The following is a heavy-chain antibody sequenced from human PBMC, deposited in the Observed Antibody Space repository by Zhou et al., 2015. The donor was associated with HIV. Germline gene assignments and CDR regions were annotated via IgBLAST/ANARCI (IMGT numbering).Heavy chain of an antibody. CDR1: GSTFSDSE. J-gene: IGHJ3*01. CDR3: ARSSVNHDNAFDL. V-gene: IGHV1-69*09. D-gene: IGHD1-14*01. Sequence: QVQLVQSGTEVKRPGSSVKVSCKASGSTFSDSEISWVRQAPGQGLEWMGRFIPMSDIENHAQKFTGSRLTISADRSTGTAYMELSRLRSEDAAVYFCARSSVNHDNAFDLWGQGTKVIVSS. CDR2: FIPMSDIE.